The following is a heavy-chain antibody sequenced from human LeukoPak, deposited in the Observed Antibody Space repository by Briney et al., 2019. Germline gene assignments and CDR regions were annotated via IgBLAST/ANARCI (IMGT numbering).Heavy chain of an antibody. J-gene: IGHJ4*02. CDR2: IRHDGGDK. D-gene: IGHD2-8*01. CDR1: GFTFSSYW. V-gene: IGHV3-30*02. Sequence: GGSLRLSCAASGFTFSSYWMSWVRQAPGKGLEWVAFIRHDGGDKRYADSVKGRFTISRDNSKNTLYLQMNSLRAEDTAVYYCANALSSFCTNGVCPLFDYWGQGTLVIVSS. CDR3: ANALSSFCTNGVCPLFDY.